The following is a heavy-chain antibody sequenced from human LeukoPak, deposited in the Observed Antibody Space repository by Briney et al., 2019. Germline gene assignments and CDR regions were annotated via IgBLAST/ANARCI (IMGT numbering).Heavy chain of an antibody. CDR1: GGSISSYY. CDR3: ARHLRYYDILTGYSLTQSFDY. D-gene: IGHD3-9*01. J-gene: IGHJ4*02. V-gene: IGHV4-59*08. CDR2: IYYSGST. Sequence: SETLSLTCTVSGGSISSYYWSWIRQPPGKGLEWIGYIYYSGSTNYNPSLKSRVTISVDTSKNQFSLKLSSVTAADTAVYYRARHLRYYDILTGYSLTQSFDYWGQGTLVTVSS.